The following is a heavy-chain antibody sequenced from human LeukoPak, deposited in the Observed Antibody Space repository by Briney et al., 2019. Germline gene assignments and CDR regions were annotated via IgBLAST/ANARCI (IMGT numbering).Heavy chain of an antibody. CDR2: ISAYNGNT. V-gene: IGHV1-18*04. Sequence: ASVKVSCKASGYTFTGYYMHWVRQAPGQGLEWMGWISAYNGNTNYAQKLQGRVTMTTDTSTSTAYMELRSLRSDDTAVYYCAREVTAMVTPVGSPGAFDIWGQGTMVTVSS. D-gene: IGHD5-18*01. J-gene: IGHJ3*02. CDR3: AREVTAMVTPVGSPGAFDI. CDR1: GYTFTGYY.